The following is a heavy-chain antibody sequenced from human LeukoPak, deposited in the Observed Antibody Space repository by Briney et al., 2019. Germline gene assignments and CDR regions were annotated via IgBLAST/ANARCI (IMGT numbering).Heavy chain of an antibody. CDR3: ARDAGNSGYGCDL. CDR2: IRSSSET. D-gene: IGHD5-12*01. V-gene: IGHV3-69-1*01. CDR1: GGFTFSNVW. Sequence: GGSLRLSCTASGGFTFSNVWMNWVRQAPGGGLEWVSHIRSSSETFYADSVKGRFTISRDNARNSLYLQMNNLRGEDTAIYYCARDAGNSGYGCDLWGQGTLVTVSS. J-gene: IGHJ5*02.